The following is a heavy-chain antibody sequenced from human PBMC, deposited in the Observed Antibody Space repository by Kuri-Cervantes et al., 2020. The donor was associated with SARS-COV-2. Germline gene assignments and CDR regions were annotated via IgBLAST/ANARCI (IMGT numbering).Heavy chain of an antibody. Sequence: SETLSLTCTVAGGSMSGSSSDYWGWIRQPPGKGLEWIGTIYYSGNTYYKPSLKGRVTISVDTSKNQFSLKLRSVTAADTAAYYCARIRPKLGYCSSTSCYSPMGYFDYWGQGTLVTVSS. CDR2: IYYSGNT. CDR1: GGSMSGSSSDY. V-gene: IGHV4-39*01. D-gene: IGHD2-2*01. J-gene: IGHJ4*02. CDR3: ARIRPKLGYCSSTSCYSPMGYFDY.